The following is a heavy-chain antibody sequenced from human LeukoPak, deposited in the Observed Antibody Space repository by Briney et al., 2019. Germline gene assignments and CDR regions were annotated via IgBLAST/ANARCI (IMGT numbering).Heavy chain of an antibody. CDR1: GYTLTELS. D-gene: IGHD1-7*01. Sequence: SVKVSCKVSGYTLTELSMHWVRQAPGQGLEWMGGIIPIFGTANYAQKFQGRVTITADESTSTAYMELSSLRSEDTAVYYCARVGSSNYAYYYGMDVWGQGTTVTVSS. J-gene: IGHJ6*02. V-gene: IGHV1-69*13. CDR3: ARVGSSNYAYYYGMDV. CDR2: IIPIFGTA.